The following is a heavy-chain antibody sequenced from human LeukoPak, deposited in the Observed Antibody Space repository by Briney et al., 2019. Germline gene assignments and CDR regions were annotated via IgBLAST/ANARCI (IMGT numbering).Heavy chain of an antibody. CDR1: GLTFSSYS. Sequence: PGGSLRLSCAASGLTFSSYSMNWVRQAPGKGLEWGSSISSSSSYIYYADSVKGRFTIPRDNAKKSLYLQINSLRAEDTAVYYCARGDYYGSGTPGYWGQGTLVTVSS. V-gene: IGHV3-21*01. J-gene: IGHJ4*02. D-gene: IGHD3-10*01. CDR2: ISSSSSYI. CDR3: ARGDYYGSGTPGY.